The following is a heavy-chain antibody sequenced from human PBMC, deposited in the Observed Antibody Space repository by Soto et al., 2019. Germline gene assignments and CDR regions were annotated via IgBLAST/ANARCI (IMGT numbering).Heavy chain of an antibody. V-gene: IGHV4-31*03. Sequence: ILLNTCTITCGSGRSVGYDGIWISQHPGKGLEWIGYIYYSGSTYYNPSLKSRVTISVDTSKNQFSLKLSSVTAADTAVYYCARARGYSYGILDYWGQGTLVIVSP. CDR3: ARARGYSYGILDY. D-gene: IGHD5-18*01. J-gene: IGHJ4*02. CDR1: CGSGRSVGYD. CDR2: IYYSGST.